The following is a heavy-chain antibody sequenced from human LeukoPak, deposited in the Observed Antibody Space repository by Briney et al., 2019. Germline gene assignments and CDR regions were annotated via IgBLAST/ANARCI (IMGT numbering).Heavy chain of an antibody. CDR3: ATIILWPPEGFDY. CDR1: GYSFTSYW. V-gene: IGHV5-51*01. Sequence: GESLKISCKGSGYSFTSYWIGWVRQLPGKGLEWMGIIYPGDSDTRYSPSFQGQVTISADKSISTAYLQWSSLKASDTAMYYCATIILWPPEGFDYWGQGTLVTVSS. D-gene: IGHD2-21*01. CDR2: IYPGDSDT. J-gene: IGHJ4*02.